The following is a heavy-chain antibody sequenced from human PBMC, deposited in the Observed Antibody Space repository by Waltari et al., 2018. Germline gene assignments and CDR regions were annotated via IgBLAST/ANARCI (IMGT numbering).Heavy chain of an antibody. Sequence: QVQLQESGPGLVKPSETLSLTCSVSGYSISSGYYWDWIRQPPGKGLEWIGSIYHSGITFYNPSLKSRVTISVDTSKNQFSLKLSSVTAADTAVYYCARDTPAPRITGATSVDYWGQGTLVTVSS. CDR1: GYSISSGYY. V-gene: IGHV4-38-2*02. D-gene: IGHD1-20*01. J-gene: IGHJ4*02. CDR2: IYHSGIT. CDR3: ARDTPAPRITGATSVDY.